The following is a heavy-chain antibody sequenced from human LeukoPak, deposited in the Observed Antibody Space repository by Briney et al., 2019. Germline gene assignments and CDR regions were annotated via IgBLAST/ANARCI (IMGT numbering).Heavy chain of an antibody. D-gene: IGHD6-19*01. J-gene: IGHJ6*02. CDR3: ARREGGVAVADKYYYGMDV. CDR2: IYYSGST. CDR1: GGSISSSSYY. Sequence: SETLSLTCTVSGGSISSSSYYWGWIRQPPGKGLEWIESIYYSGSTYYNPSLKSRVTISVDTSKNQFSLKLSSVTAADTAVYYCARREGGVAVADKYYYGMDVWGQGTTVTVSS. V-gene: IGHV4-39*01.